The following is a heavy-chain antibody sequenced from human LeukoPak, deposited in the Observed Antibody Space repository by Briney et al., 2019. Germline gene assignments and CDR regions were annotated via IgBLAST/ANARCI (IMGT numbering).Heavy chain of an antibody. CDR3: AHYCSGGSCPDGDDAFDI. CDR2: IIPIFGTA. D-gene: IGHD2-15*01. CDR1: GGTFSSYA. Sequence: SVKVSCKASGGTFSSYAISWVRQAPGQGLEWMGGIIPIFGTANYAQKFQGRVTITADKSTSTAYMELRSLRSEDTAVYYCAHYCSGGSCPDGDDAFDIWGQGTMVTVSS. J-gene: IGHJ3*02. V-gene: IGHV1-69*06.